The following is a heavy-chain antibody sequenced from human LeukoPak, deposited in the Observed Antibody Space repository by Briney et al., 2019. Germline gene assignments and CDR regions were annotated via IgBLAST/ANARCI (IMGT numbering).Heavy chain of an antibody. Sequence: GGSLRLSCAASGFTFSSYYMNWVRQAPGKGLEWVSSISSSSSYIYYADSVKGRFTISRDTAKNSLYLQMNSLRAEDTAVYYCARAYCSGGSCYPFDYWGQGTLVTVSP. V-gene: IGHV3-21*01. CDR3: ARAYCSGGSCYPFDY. J-gene: IGHJ4*02. CDR1: GFTFSSYY. D-gene: IGHD2-15*01. CDR2: ISSSSSYI.